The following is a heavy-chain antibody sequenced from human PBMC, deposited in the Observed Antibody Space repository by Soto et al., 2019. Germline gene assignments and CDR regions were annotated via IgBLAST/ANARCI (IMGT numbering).Heavy chain of an antibody. J-gene: IGHJ6*02. CDR2: ISYDGSNK. D-gene: IGHD6-13*01. CDR1: GFTFSSYG. CDR3: AKADIAAAGDYYYYGMDV. V-gene: IGHV3-30*18. Sequence: QVQLVAAGGGVVQPGRSLRLSCAASGFTFSSYGMHWVRQAPGKGLEGVAGISYDGSNKYYADSVKGRFTISRDNSKNTLYLQMNSLRAEDTAVYYCAKADIAAAGDYYYYGMDVWGQGTTVTVSS.